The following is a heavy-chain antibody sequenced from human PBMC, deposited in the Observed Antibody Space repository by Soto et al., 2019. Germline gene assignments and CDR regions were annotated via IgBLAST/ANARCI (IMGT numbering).Heavy chain of an antibody. CDR1: GGTFSSYA. J-gene: IGHJ4*02. CDR2: IIPIFGTA. D-gene: IGHD3-22*01. CDR3: ASAGDYYDSSGYYYAGY. V-gene: IGHV1-69*13. Sequence: SVKVSCKASGGTFSSYAISWVRQAPGQGLEWMGGIIPIFGTANYAQKFQGRVTITADESTSTAYMELSSRRSEDTAVYYCASAGDYYDSSGYYYAGYWGQGTLVTVSS.